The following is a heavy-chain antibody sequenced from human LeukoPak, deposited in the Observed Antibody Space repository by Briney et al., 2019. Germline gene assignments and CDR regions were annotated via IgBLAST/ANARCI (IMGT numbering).Heavy chain of an antibody. D-gene: IGHD2-2*01. CDR2: IYYSGST. V-gene: IGHV4-39*01. Sequence: SETLSLTCTVSGGSISSSSYYWGWIHQPPGKGLEWIGSIYYSGSTYCNPSLKSRVTISVDTSKNQFSLKLSSVTAADTAVYYCARQLGYCSSTSCYADKVDYWGQGTLVTASS. J-gene: IGHJ4*02. CDR1: GGSISSSSYY. CDR3: ARQLGYCSSTSCYADKVDY.